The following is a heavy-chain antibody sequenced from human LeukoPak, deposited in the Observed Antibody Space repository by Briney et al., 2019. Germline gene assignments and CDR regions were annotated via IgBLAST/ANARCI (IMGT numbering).Heavy chain of an antibody. J-gene: IGHJ4*02. CDR2: IFYSGST. CDR3: ARRARGSYLYYFDY. D-gene: IGHD3-10*01. Sequence: SETLSLTCTVSGGSISSSIYYWGWIRQPPGKGLERIGSIFYSGSTYYNPSLKSRVTISVDTSKNQFSLKLSSVTAADTAVYYCARRARGSYLYYFDYWGQGTLVTVSS. V-gene: IGHV4-39*01. CDR1: GGSISSSIYY.